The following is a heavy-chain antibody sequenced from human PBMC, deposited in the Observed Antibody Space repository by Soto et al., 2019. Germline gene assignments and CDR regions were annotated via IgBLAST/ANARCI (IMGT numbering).Heavy chain of an antibody. CDR2: INPSSSSI. CDR3: AREGGYCTIASCYDYGMDV. Sequence: VLLVESGGGLVKPGGSLRLSCEASGFLFSSYTMNWVRQAPGKGLEWVSSINPSSSSIYHADSVKGRVTISRDNARNLLYLQMNSLRAEDTAVYYCAREGGYCTIASCYDYGMDVWGQGTTVTVSS. D-gene: IGHD2-2*01. CDR1: GFLFSSYT. V-gene: IGHV3-21*06. J-gene: IGHJ6*02.